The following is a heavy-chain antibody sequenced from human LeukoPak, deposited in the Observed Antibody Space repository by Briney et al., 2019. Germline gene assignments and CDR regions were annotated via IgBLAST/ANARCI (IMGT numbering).Heavy chain of an antibody. Sequence: TGGSLRLSCAAAGFTVSSYAMGWVRQAPGKGLEWVSAIGGGGTLYYADSVKGRFSISRDISKNTLLLQMNSLRAEHTAVYYCARRRYDWGGDFANWGQGTLVTVSS. D-gene: IGHD3-16*01. CDR2: IGGGGTL. J-gene: IGHJ4*02. CDR1: GFTVSSYA. V-gene: IGHV3-23*01. CDR3: ARRRYDWGGDFAN.